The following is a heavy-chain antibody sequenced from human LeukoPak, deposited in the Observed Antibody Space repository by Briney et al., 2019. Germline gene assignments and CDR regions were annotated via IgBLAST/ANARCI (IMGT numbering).Heavy chain of an antibody. D-gene: IGHD6-13*01. Sequence: PGGSLRLSCAASGFTFSSYAMSWVRQAPGKGLEWVSAISGSGGSTYYADSVKGRFTISRDNSKNTLYLQMNSLRAEDTAVCYCAKDDSSSWFFDYWGQGTLVTVSS. CDR2: ISGSGGST. V-gene: IGHV3-23*01. CDR1: GFTFSSYA. CDR3: AKDDSSSWFFDY. J-gene: IGHJ4*02.